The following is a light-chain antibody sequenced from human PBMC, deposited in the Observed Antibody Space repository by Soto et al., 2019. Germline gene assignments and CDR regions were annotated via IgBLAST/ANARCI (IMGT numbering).Light chain of an antibody. CDR2: GAS. CDR1: QSVSSTY. CDR3: QHSGNSPWYT. V-gene: IGKV3-20*01. J-gene: IGKJ2*01. Sequence: EIVLTQSPGTLSLSAGERATLSCRASQSVSSTYLAWYQQKPGQAPRLLIYGASSRATGIPDRFSGGGSGTDFTLTISRLEPEDFAAYYCQHSGNSPWYTFGQGTKLEIK.